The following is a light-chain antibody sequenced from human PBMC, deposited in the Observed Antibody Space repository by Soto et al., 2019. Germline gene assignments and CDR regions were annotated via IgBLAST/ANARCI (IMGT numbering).Light chain of an antibody. Sequence: QPALTQPASVSGSPGQSITISCIGTSSDIGGYNYVSWYQQHPGKAPKLMIYEVSNRPSGVSFRFSGSKSGNTASLTISGLQAEDEADYYCSSYASSITYVFGTGTKVTVL. CDR2: EVS. CDR1: SSDIGGYNY. V-gene: IGLV2-14*01. J-gene: IGLJ1*01. CDR3: SSYASSITYV.